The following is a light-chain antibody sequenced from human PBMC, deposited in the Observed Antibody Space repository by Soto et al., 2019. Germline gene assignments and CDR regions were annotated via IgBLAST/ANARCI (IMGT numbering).Light chain of an antibody. CDR2: DAS. CDR3: QQYDNWPPFT. CDR1: QSIDNW. J-gene: IGKJ3*01. V-gene: IGKV1-5*01. Sequence: DIQMTQSPSPLSASIGDRVTITCRASQSIDNWLAWYQQKPGKAPQLLIYDASRVKTGVPSRFTASGSGTEFTLTINTLQADDFAVYYCQQYDNWPPFTFGPGTKVDIK.